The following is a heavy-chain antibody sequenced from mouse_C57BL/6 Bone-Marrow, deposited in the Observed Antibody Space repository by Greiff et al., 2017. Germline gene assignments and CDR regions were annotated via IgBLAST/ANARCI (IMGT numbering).Heavy chain of an antibody. V-gene: IGHV1-81*01. CDR3: ARRGTVVDWYFDV. CDR1: GYTFTSYG. Sequence: VKLQQSGAELARPGASVKLSCKASGYTFTSYGISWVKQRTGQGLEWIGEIYPRSGNTYYNEKFKGKATLPADKSSSTAYMELRSLTSEDSAVYFCARRGTVVDWYFDVWGTGTTVTVSS. CDR2: IYPRSGNT. J-gene: IGHJ1*03. D-gene: IGHD1-1*01.